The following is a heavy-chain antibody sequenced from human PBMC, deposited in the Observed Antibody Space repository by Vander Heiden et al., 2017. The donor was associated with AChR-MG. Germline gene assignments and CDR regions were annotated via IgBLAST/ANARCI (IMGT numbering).Heavy chain of an antibody. Sequence: QVQLQESGPGLVKPSETLSLTCTVSGGSISSYYWSWIRQPPGKGLEWIGYIYYSGSTNYNPSLKSRVTISVDTSKNQFSLKLSSVTAADTAVYYCATLDVDVWGQGTTVTVSS. CDR3: ATLDVDV. CDR2: IYYSGST. D-gene: IGHD3-9*01. CDR1: GGSISSYY. V-gene: IGHV4-59*01. J-gene: IGHJ6*02.